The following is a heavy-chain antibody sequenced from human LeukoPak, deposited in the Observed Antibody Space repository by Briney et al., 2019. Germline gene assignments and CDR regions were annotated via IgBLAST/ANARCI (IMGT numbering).Heavy chain of an antibody. CDR3: ARDGAAGPYYYYGMDV. CDR2: IYSGGST. Sequence: GGSLRLSCAASGFTVSSNSMSWVRQAPGKGLEWVSGIYSGGSTYYADSAKGRFTISRDNSKNTLYLQMNSLRAEDTAVYYCARDGAAGPYYYYGMDVWGQGTTVTVSS. D-gene: IGHD6-13*01. J-gene: IGHJ6*02. CDR1: GFTVSSNS. V-gene: IGHV3-53*05.